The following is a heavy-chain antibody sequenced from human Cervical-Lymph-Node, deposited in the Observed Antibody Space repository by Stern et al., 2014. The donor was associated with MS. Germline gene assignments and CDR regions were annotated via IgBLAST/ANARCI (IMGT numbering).Heavy chain of an antibody. CDR3: ALRRSYYVF. J-gene: IGHJ4*02. CDR1: GDTFSNYA. V-gene: IGHV1-69*01. D-gene: IGHD4-11*01. CDR2: LIPFYGAT. Sequence: QVQLVESGSEVKKPGSSVKVSCKPSGDTFSNYALSWVRQAPGQGLACVGGLIPFYGATRYGRKFQVRVTITPEESTGTAFMELTNLTSDDTAIYYCALRRSYYVFWGQGTLITVSS.